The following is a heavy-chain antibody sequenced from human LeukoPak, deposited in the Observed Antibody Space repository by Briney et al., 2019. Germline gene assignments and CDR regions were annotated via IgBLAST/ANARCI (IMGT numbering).Heavy chain of an antibody. Sequence: PGGSLRLSCAASGFTFSSYGMNWVRQAPGKGLEWVSSISSSSSYVYYADSVKGRFTISRDNAKNSLYLQMNSLRAEDTAVYYCARGYYDSSGYPFDYWGQGTLVTVSS. V-gene: IGHV3-21*01. D-gene: IGHD3-22*01. CDR3: ARGYYDSSGYPFDY. J-gene: IGHJ4*02. CDR1: GFTFSSYG. CDR2: ISSSSSYV.